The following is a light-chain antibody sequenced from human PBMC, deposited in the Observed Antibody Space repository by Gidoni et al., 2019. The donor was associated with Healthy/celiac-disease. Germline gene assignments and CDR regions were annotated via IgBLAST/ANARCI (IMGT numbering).Light chain of an antibody. Sequence: DIVLTQSPLSLPVTPGEPASISCRSSQSLLHSNGYNYLDWYLQQQGQSPQLLIYLGANRASGVPDRVSGSGSGTDFTLKISRVEAEDVGVYYSMQALQTPPTFXQXTKVEIK. V-gene: IGKV2-28*01. CDR3: MQALQTPPT. CDR2: LGA. J-gene: IGKJ1*01. CDR1: QSLLHSNGYNY.